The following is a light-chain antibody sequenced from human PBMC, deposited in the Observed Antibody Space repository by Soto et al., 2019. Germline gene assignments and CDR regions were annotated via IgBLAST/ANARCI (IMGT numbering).Light chain of an antibody. CDR2: GAS. V-gene: IGKV3-15*01. J-gene: IGKJ5*01. CDR3: QQYNNWPLT. CDR1: QSVSSN. Sequence: EIVMTQSPATPSVSPGEGATLSCRASQSVSSNLAWYQQKPGQAPRLLIYGASTRATGIPARFSGSGSGTEFTLTISSLQSEDFAVYYCQQYNNWPLTFGQGTRLEIK.